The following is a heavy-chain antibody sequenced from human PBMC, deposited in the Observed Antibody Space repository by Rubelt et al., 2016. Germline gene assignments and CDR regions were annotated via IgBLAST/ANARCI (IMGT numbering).Heavy chain of an antibody. V-gene: IGHV3-30*04. CDR2: ISYDGSNK. Sequence: VRQAPGKGLEWVAVISYDGSNKYYADSVKGRFTISRDNAKNSLYLQMNSLRAEDTAVYYCAKGDYDFWSGSPGIWGQGTLVTVSS. CDR3: AKGDYDFWSGSPGI. J-gene: IGHJ4*02. D-gene: IGHD3-3*01.